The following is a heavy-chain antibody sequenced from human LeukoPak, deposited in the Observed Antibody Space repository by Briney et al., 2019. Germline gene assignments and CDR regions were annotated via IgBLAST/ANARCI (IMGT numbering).Heavy chain of an antibody. D-gene: IGHD2-2*01. Sequence: ASVKVSCKASGYTFTGYYMHWVRQAPGQGPEWMGWINPNSGGTNYAQKFQGRVTMTRDTSISTAYMELSRLRSDDTAVYYCARGIVVPAAQTYYYGMDVWGQGTTVTVSS. CDR2: INPNSGGT. V-gene: IGHV1-2*02. CDR3: ARGIVVPAAQTYYYGMDV. CDR1: GYTFTGYY. J-gene: IGHJ6*02.